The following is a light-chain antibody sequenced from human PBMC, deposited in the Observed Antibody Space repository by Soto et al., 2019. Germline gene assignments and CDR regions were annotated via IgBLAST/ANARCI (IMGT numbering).Light chain of an antibody. J-gene: IGKJ1*01. Sequence: DVQMTQSPSTLSASVGDRVTITCRASQSVTSWLAWYQQKPGKAPKVLIYDASSLESGVPSMFSGSGSGTEFTLTISSLHPDDFATYHCHHYNSYPGTFGQGTKVEIK. CDR3: HHYNSYPGT. V-gene: IGKV1-5*01. CDR1: QSVTSW. CDR2: DAS.